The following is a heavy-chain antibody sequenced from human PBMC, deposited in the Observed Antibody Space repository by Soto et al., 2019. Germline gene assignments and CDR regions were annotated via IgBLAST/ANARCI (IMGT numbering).Heavy chain of an antibody. CDR1: GGSSSSSTYS. CDR3: ARQGSNSSRRLSWFDP. Sequence: SETLSLTCTACGGSSSSSTYSWGWIRQPPGKGLEWIGSMHYSGATYYNPSLKSRVSISVDTSKSQFSLKLTFVTAADTAVYFCARQGSNSSRRLSWFDPWGQGTLVTVSS. D-gene: IGHD3-16*01. V-gene: IGHV4-39*01. CDR2: MHYSGAT. J-gene: IGHJ5*02.